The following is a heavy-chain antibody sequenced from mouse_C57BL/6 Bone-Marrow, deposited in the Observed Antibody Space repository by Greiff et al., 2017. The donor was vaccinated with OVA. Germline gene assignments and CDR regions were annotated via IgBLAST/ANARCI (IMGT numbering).Heavy chain of an antibody. V-gene: IGHV1-54*01. CDR3: ARWGDNGSSSYWYFDV. CDR1: GYAFTNYL. D-gene: IGHD1-1*01. CDR2: INPGSGGT. Sequence: QVQLQQSGAELVRPGTSVKVSCKASGYAFTNYLIEWVKQRPGQGLEWIGVINPGSGGTNYNEKFKGKATLTADKSSSTAYMQLSSLTSEDSAVYFCARWGDNGSSSYWYFDVWGTGTTVTVSS. J-gene: IGHJ1*03.